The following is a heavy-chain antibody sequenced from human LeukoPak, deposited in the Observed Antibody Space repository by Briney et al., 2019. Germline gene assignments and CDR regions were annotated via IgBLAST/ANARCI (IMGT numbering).Heavy chain of an antibody. CDR2: IYHSGST. D-gene: IGHD4-11*01. Sequence: SETLSPTCTVSGGSIRSYYWSWTRQSPGKGLEWIGYIYHSGSTKYNPSLKSRVTISIDTSKNQFSLNLTSVTAADTAVYYCSTDSPTGFDHWGQGALVTVSS. CDR1: GGSIRSYY. J-gene: IGHJ4*02. CDR3: STDSPTGFDH. V-gene: IGHV4-59*01.